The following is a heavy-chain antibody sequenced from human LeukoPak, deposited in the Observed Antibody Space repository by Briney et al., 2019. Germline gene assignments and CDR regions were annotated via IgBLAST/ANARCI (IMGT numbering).Heavy chain of an antibody. V-gene: IGHV4-59*01. CDR2: IYYSGST. D-gene: IGHD1-26*01. J-gene: IGHJ5*02. Sequence: PSETLSLTCTVSGGPISSYYWSWIRQPPGKGLEWIGYIYYSGSTNYNPSLKSRVTISVDTSKNQLSLKLSSVTAADTAVYYCARETWKLLGWFDPWGQGTLVTVSS. CDR1: GGPISSYY. CDR3: ARETWKLLGWFDP.